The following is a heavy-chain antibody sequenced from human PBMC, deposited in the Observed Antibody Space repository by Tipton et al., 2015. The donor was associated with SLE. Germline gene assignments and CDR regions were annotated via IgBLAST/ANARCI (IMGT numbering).Heavy chain of an antibody. D-gene: IGHD1-26*01. Sequence: SLRLSCAASGFTFSSYWKSWVRQAPGKGLEWVANIKQDGSEKYYVDSVKGRFTISRDNAKNSLYLQMNSLRAEDTAVYYCARVKGVVGATRYDYWGQGTLVTVSS. V-gene: IGHV3-7*01. CDR3: ARVKGVVGATRYDY. CDR1: GFTFSSYW. CDR2: IKQDGSEK. J-gene: IGHJ4*02.